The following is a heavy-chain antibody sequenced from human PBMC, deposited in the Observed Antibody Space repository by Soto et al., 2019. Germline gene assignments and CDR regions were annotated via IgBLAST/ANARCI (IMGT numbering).Heavy chain of an antibody. D-gene: IGHD6-19*01. V-gene: IGHV3-9*01. CDR1: GFSFDEYA. CDR2: ISWNSGSI. Sequence: GIRSVSCVASGFSFDEYAMLLVRPAPGKGLEWVSGISWNSGSIGYADSVKGRFTISRDNAKNSLYLQMNSLRAEDTALYYCAKDLAVANNDYYGMDVWGQGTTVT. CDR3: AKDLAVANNDYYGMDV. J-gene: IGHJ6*02.